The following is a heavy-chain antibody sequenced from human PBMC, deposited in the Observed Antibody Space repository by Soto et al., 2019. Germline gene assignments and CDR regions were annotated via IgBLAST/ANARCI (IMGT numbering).Heavy chain of an antibody. J-gene: IGHJ4*02. D-gene: IGHD3-10*01. CDR1: GYTFTSYG. Sequence: QVQLVQSGAEVQKPGASVKVSCKASGYTFTSYGISWVRQAPGQGLEWMGWISAYNGNTNYAQKLQGRVTMPTDTSTSTAYTELRSLGSDDMAVFYCADLTNVWGQEYWGRGTLVAVCS. V-gene: IGHV1-18*03. CDR2: ISAYNGNT. CDR3: ADLTNVWGQEY.